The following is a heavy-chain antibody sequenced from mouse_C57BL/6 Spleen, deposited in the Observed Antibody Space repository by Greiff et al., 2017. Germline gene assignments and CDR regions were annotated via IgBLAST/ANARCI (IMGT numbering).Heavy chain of an antibody. CDR2: IWSGGST. J-gene: IGHJ2*01. CDR3: ARNSDSYGSDY. CDR1: GFSLTSYG. Sequence: VQLVESGPGLVQPSQSLSITCTVSGFSLTSYGVHWVRPSPGKGLEWLGVIWSGGSTDYNAAFISRLSISKDNSKSQVFFKMNSLQADDTAIYYCARNSDSYGSDYWGQGTTLTVSS. D-gene: IGHD1-1*01. V-gene: IGHV2-2*01.